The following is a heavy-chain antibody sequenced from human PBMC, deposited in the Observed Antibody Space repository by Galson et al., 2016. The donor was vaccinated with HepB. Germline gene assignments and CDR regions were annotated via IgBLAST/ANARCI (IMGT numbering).Heavy chain of an antibody. D-gene: IGHD2/OR15-2a*01. CDR1: GDSVSSNIAA. CDR2: THYRSKWYN. Sequence: CAISGDSVSSNIAAWNWIRQSPSRGLEWLGRTHYRSKWYNDYVPSVKSRITISPDTSKNQFSLQLKSVTPEDTAVYYCTRVSFLGRGLTNWGQGTLVTVSS. CDR3: TRVSFLGRGLTN. V-gene: IGHV6-1*01. J-gene: IGHJ4*02.